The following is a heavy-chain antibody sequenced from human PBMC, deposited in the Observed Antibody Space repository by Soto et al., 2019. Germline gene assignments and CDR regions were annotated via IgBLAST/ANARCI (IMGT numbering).Heavy chain of an antibody. J-gene: IGHJ6*02. D-gene: IGHD2-15*01. CDR1: GGTFSSYA. CDR2: IIPIFGTA. Sequence: QVPLVQSGAEVKKPGSSVKVSCKASGGTFSSYAISWVRQAPGQGLEWMGGIIPIFGTANYAQKFQGRVTITADESTSTAYMELSSLRSEDTAVYYCARDSPELRYCSGGSCRNYYYYYGMDVWGQGTTVTVSS. V-gene: IGHV1-69*12. CDR3: ARDSPELRYCSGGSCRNYYYYYGMDV.